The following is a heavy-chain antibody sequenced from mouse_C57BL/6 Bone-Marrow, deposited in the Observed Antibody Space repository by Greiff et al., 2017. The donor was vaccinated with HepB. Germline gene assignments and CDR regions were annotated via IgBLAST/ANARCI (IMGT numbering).Heavy chain of an antibody. V-gene: IGHV5-4*01. CDR1: GFTFSSYA. Sequence: EVQWVESGGGLVKPGGSLKLSCAASGFTFSSYAMSWVRQTPEKRLEWVATISDGGSYTYYPDNVKGRFTISRDNAKNNLYLQMSHLKSEDTAMYYCARAGRSFAYWGQGTLVTVSA. J-gene: IGHJ3*01. CDR2: ISDGGSYT. CDR3: ARAGRSFAY.